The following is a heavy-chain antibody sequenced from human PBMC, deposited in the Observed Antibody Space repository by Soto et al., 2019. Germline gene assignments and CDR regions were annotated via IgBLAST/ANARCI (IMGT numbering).Heavy chain of an antibody. CDR3: VRYLALMADY. CDR1: GFNLNTYG. V-gene: IGHV3-30*03. D-gene: IGHD3-16*01. Sequence: TGGSLRLSCVASGFNLNTYGIYWVRQAPGKGLQWVAQILYDGSKKHYADSVRGRFTITRDNSKNTVYLQMDSLSVDDTAMYYCVRYLALMADYWGQRTLVTVSS. J-gene: IGHJ4*02. CDR2: ILYDGSKK.